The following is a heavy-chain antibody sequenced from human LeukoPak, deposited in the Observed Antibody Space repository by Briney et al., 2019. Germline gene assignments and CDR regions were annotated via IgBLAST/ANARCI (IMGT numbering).Heavy chain of an antibody. CDR3: ARMAYSYGDFDY. Sequence: PSETLSLTCTVSGGSISSGGYYWSWIRPHPGKGLEWIGYIYYSGSTYYNPSLKSRVTISVDTSKNQFSLKLSSVTAADTAVYYCARMAYSYGDFDYWGQGTLVTVSS. D-gene: IGHD5-18*01. CDR2: IYYSGST. J-gene: IGHJ4*02. V-gene: IGHV4-31*03. CDR1: GGSISSGGYY.